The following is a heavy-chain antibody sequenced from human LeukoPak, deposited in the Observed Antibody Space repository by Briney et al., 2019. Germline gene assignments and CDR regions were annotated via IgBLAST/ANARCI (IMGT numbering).Heavy chain of an antibody. Sequence: SETLSLTCTVSGGSISSYYWSWIRQPPGKGLEWIGYIYYSGSTNYNPSLKSRVTISVDTSKNQFSLKLSSVTAADTAVYYCARDSIKYSSSWWTIQDYYYYGMDVWGQGTTVTVSS. CDR1: GGSISSYY. D-gene: IGHD6-13*01. CDR2: IYYSGST. V-gene: IGHV4-59*01. J-gene: IGHJ6*02. CDR3: ARDSIKYSSSWWTIQDYYYYGMDV.